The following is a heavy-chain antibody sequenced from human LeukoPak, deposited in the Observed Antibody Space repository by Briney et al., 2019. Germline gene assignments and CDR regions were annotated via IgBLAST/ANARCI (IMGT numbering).Heavy chain of an antibody. Sequence: PGGSLRLSCAASGFTFSSYSMNWVRQAPGKGLEWVSSISSNSSYIYYADSVKGRFTISRDNAKNSLYLQMNSLRAEDAAVYSCARIGYCSGGSCYWGQGTLVTVSS. CDR3: ARIGYCSGGSCY. D-gene: IGHD2-15*01. V-gene: IGHV3-21*01. CDR2: ISSNSSYI. CDR1: GFTFSSYS. J-gene: IGHJ4*02.